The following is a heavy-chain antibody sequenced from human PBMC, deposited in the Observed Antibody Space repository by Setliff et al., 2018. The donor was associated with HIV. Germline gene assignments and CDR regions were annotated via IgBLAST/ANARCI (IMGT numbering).Heavy chain of an antibody. D-gene: IGHD1-26*01. CDR2: ISVNTGDV. J-gene: IGHJ4*02. V-gene: IGHV1-18*01. Sequence: ASVKVSCKASGYSPGNYGIAWVRQARGQGLEWLGWISVNTGDVFYAQTFQGRVTMTADASTVTVHMDLRGLTFDDSAIYFCAYRRGGWELRVWGQGTSVTVSS. CDR1: GYSPGNYG. CDR3: AYRRGGWELRV.